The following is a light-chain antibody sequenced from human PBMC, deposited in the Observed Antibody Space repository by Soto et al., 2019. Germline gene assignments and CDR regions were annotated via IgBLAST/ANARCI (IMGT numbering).Light chain of an antibody. V-gene: IGKV1-39*01. Sequence: DIQMTQSPSSLSASVGDRVTITCRASQSISSYLNWYQQKPGKAPKLLIYAASSLQSGVPSRFSGSGSGTDFTLTISSLQPEDFATYYCQQSYSNLPYTFGQGTKVDIK. CDR1: QSISSY. J-gene: IGKJ2*01. CDR2: AAS. CDR3: QQSYSNLPYT.